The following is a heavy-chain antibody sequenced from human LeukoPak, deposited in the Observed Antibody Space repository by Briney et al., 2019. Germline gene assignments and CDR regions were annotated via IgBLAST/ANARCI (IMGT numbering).Heavy chain of an antibody. V-gene: IGHV3-66*01. D-gene: IGHD3-22*01. Sequence: GGSLRLSCAASGFTVSSNYMSWVRQAPGKGLEWVSVIYSGGYTHYADSVKGRFTISRDNSKNTLYLQMDNLRAEDTAVYYCARDLGGRDYYDTTNYYWGQGTLVTVSS. CDR2: IYSGGYT. CDR3: ARDLGGRDYYDTTNYY. J-gene: IGHJ4*02. CDR1: GFTVSSNY.